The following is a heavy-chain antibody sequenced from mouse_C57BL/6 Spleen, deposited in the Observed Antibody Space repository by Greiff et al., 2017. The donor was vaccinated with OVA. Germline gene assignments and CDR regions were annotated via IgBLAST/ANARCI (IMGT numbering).Heavy chain of an antibody. V-gene: IGHV5-17*01. D-gene: IGHD2-10*01. CDR2: ISSGSSTI. J-gene: IGHJ3*01. Sequence: EVKLVESGGGLVKPGGSLKLSCAASGFTFSDYGMHWVRQAPEKGLEWVAYISSGSSTIYYADTVKGRFTISRDNAKNTLFLQMTSLRSEDTAMYYCARPPMVTNAWFAYWGQGTLVTVSA. CDR3: ARPPMVTNAWFAY. CDR1: GFTFSDYG.